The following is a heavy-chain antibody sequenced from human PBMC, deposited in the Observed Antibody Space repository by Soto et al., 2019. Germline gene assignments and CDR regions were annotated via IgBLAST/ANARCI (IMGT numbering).Heavy chain of an antibody. CDR1: GGSISSSSYY. J-gene: IGHJ6*02. CDR3: ARLHRAVAGTTTDYYYYGMDV. CDR2: IYYSGST. Sequence: SETLSLTCTVSGGSISSSSYYWGWIRQPPGKGLEWIGSIYYSGSTYYNPSLKSRVTISVDTSKNQFSLKLSSVTAADTAVYYCARLHRAVAGTTTDYYYYGMDVWGQGTTVTVSS. V-gene: IGHV4-39*01. D-gene: IGHD6-19*01.